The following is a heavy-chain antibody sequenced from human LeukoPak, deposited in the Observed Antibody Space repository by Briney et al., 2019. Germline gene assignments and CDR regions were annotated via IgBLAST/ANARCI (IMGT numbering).Heavy chain of an antibody. J-gene: IGHJ3*02. Sequence: GGSLRLSCAASGFTFSDYYMSWIRQAPGKGLEWVSYISSSGSTIYYADSVKGRFTISRDNAKNSLYLQMNSLRAEDTAVYYCARFRTSSSPPRDTFDIWGQGTMVTVSS. D-gene: IGHD6-6*01. V-gene: IGHV3-11*04. CDR3: ARFRTSSSPPRDTFDI. CDR1: GFTFSDYY. CDR2: ISSSGSTI.